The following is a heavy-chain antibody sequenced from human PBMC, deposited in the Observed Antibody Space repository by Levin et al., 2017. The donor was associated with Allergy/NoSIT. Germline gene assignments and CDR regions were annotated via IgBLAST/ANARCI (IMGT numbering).Heavy chain of an antibody. CDR2: ISYDGSNK. Sequence: GESLKISCAASGFTFSSYGMHWVRQAPGKGLEWVAVISYDGSNKYYADSVKGRFTISRDNSKNTLYLQMNSLRAEDTAVYYCAKENVEMAFDYWGQGTLVTVSS. V-gene: IGHV3-30*18. CDR3: AKENVEMAFDY. D-gene: IGHD5-24*01. CDR1: GFTFSSYG. J-gene: IGHJ4*02.